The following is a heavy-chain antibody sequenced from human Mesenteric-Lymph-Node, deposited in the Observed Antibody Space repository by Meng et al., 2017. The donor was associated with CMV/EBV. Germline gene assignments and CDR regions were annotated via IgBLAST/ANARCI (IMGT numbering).Heavy chain of an antibody. CDR3: AREYYDFWSGSSSGYGMDV. J-gene: IGHJ6*02. CDR1: GGTFGNYA. CDR2: IIPFFSTT. Sequence: SVKVSCKTSGGTFGNYAVSWVRQAPGQGLEWIGGIIPFFSTTRYAQKFQGRVTITADKSTSTAYMELSSLRSEDTAVYYCAREYYDFWSGSSSGYGMDVWGQGTTVTVS. D-gene: IGHD3-3*01. V-gene: IGHV1-69*06.